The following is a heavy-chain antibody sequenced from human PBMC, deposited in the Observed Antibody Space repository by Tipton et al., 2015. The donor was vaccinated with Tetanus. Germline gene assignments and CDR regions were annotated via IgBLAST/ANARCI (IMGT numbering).Heavy chain of an antibody. D-gene: IGHD2-21*02. Sequence: SLRLSCEGSGFTFDNYAVSWVRQAPGKGLEWVSGISSSSRYIYYADSVEGRFTISRDNAKNSLYLQLISLRAEDTAVYSCARGMAEVSNCVGVCCSDYWGLGTL. V-gene: IGHV3-21*01. CDR1: GFTFDNYA. J-gene: IGHJ4*02. CDR2: ISSSSRYI. CDR3: ARGMAEVSNCVGVCCSDY.